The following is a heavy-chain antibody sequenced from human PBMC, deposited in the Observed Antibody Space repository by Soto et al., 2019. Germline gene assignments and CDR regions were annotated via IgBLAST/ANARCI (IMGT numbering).Heavy chain of an antibody. CDR2: IWYDGSNK. Sequence: QVQLVESGGGVVQPGRSLRLSCAASGFTFSSYGMHWVRQAPGKGLEWVAVIWYDGSNKYYADSVKGRFTISRDNSQNTVYLQMNSLRAEDTAVYYCARDAGGITIFGVVITQYYFDYWGQGTLVTVSS. D-gene: IGHD3-3*01. V-gene: IGHV3-33*01. CDR1: GFTFSSYG. J-gene: IGHJ4*02. CDR3: ARDAGGITIFGVVITQYYFDY.